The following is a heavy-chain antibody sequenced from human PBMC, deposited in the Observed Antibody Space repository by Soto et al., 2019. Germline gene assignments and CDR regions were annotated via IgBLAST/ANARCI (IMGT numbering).Heavy chain of an antibody. V-gene: IGHV3-30-3*01. D-gene: IGHD2-2*01. J-gene: IGHJ4*02. CDR3: ARTVEPAATPFDY. CDR2: ISYDGSNK. Sequence: PGGSLGLSCAASGFTFSSYAMHWVRQAPGKGLEWVAVISYDGSNKYYADSVKGRFTISRDNSKNTLYLQMNSLRAEDTAVYYCARTVEPAATPFDYWGQGTLVTVSS. CDR1: GFTFSSYA.